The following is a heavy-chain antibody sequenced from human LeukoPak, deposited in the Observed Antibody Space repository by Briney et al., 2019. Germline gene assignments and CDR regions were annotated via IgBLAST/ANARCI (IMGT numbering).Heavy chain of an antibody. CDR2: IRYDGSNT. CDR1: GFTFSNYG. CDR3: VKDRKIIVVPGHGFDI. V-gene: IGHV3-30*02. J-gene: IGHJ3*02. D-gene: IGHD1-26*01. Sequence: PGGSLRLSCAASGFTFSNYGMHWVRQAPGKGLEWVAFIRYDGSNTFYSRSVIGRFSVSRDNSKNTIHLLMSSLTPEDTAVYYCVKDRKIIVVPGHGFDIWGQGTVVTVSS.